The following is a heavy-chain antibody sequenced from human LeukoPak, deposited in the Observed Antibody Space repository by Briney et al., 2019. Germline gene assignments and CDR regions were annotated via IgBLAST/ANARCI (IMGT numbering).Heavy chain of an antibody. CDR3: AFEVLSSGWVS. V-gene: IGHV1-2*06. D-gene: IGHD6-19*01. CDR2: INPNSGGT. Sequence: ASVKVSCKASGYTFTSCGISWVRQAPGQGLEWMGRINPNSGGTNYAQKFQGRVTMTRDTSISTAYMELRRLRSDDTAVYYCAFEVLSSGWVSWGQGTLVTVSS. J-gene: IGHJ5*02. CDR1: GYTFTSCG.